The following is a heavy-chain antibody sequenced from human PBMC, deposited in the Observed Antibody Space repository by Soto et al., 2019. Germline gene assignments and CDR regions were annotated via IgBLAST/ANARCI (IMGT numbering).Heavy chain of an antibody. CDR1: GGSFSAYY. CDR2: INHSGST. V-gene: IGHV4-34*01. J-gene: IGHJ2*01. Sequence: QVQLQQWGAGLLKPSETLSLTCAVYGGSFSAYYWSWIRQPPGKGLEWIGEINHSGSTNYNPSLKSRXXIXVXXSKNQFSLKLSSVTAAAAAVYYCARGTREGWYFDLWGRGTLVTVSS. CDR3: ARGTREGWYFDL.